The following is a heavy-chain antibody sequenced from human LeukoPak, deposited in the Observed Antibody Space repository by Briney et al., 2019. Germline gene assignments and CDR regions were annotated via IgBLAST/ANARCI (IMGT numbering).Heavy chain of an antibody. V-gene: IGHV4-34*01. D-gene: IGHD3-22*01. CDR3: ASVYDSSGYYPF. J-gene: IGHJ4*02. CDR1: GGSFSGYY. Sequence: PETLSLTCAVYGGSFSGYYWSWIRQPPGKGLEWIGGINHSGSTNYNPSLKSRVTISVDTSKNQFSLKLSSVTAADTAVYYCASVYDSSGYYPFWGQGTLVTVSS. CDR2: INHSGST.